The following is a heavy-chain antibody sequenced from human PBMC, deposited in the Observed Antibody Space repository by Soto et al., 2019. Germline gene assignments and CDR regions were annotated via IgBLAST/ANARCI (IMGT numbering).Heavy chain of an antibody. J-gene: IGHJ4*02. CDR2: ISWNSDSI. CDR1: GFTFDDYA. CDR3: ASGRGYDILTGYYPYFDY. V-gene: IGHV3-9*01. D-gene: IGHD3-9*01. Sequence: GGSLRLSCAASGFTFDDYAMHWVRQAPGKGLEWVSGISWNSDSIGYADSVKGRFTISRDNAKKSLYLQMNSLRAEDTALYYCASGRGYDILTGYYPYFDYWGQGT.